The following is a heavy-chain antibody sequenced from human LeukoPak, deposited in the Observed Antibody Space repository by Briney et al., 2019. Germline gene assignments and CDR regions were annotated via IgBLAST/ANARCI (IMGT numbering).Heavy chain of an antibody. CDR1: GGTFSSYA. CDR3: ATYLGMGYYFDS. D-gene: IGHD3-3*01. J-gene: IGHJ4*02. V-gene: IGHV1-24*01. CDR2: FDPENNET. Sequence: ASVKVSCKASGGTFSSYAISWVRQAPGQGLEWMGGFDPENNETIYAQKFQGRVTMTEDTSTDTAYMELSSLRSEDTAVYYCATYLGMGYYFDSWGQGTLVTVSS.